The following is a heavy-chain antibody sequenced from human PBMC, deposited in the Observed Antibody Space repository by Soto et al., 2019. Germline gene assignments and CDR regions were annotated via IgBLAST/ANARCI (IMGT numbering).Heavy chain of an antibody. J-gene: IGHJ3*01. CDR1: GCTFSAFW. Sequence: EVQLVESGGGLVQPGESLRLSCAASGCTFSAFWMTWLRQAPGKGLEWVANIKRDGTVTHYGDSVEGRCTFSRDNAQTSLFLQLNSLSLEDTAMDYCARDLSPPGEFFCDAFDVWGQGTFVTGSS. CDR2: IKRDGTVT. V-gene: IGHV3-7*04. CDR3: ARDLSPPGEFFCDAFDV. D-gene: IGHD2-21*01.